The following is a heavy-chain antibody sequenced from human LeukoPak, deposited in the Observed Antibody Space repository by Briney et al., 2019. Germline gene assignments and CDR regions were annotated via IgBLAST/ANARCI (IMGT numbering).Heavy chain of an antibody. J-gene: IGHJ3*02. CDR1: GYNFKSYG. D-gene: IGHD2-2*01. CDR2: IIPIFGTA. Sequence: ASVKVSCKASGYNFKSYGISWVRQAPGQGLEWMGGIIPIFGTANYAQKFQGRVTITTDESTSTAYMELSSLRSEDTAVYYCARDRRGGRYCSSTSCSTYAFDIWGQGTMVTVSS. CDR3: ARDRRGGRYCSSTSCSTYAFDI. V-gene: IGHV1-69*05.